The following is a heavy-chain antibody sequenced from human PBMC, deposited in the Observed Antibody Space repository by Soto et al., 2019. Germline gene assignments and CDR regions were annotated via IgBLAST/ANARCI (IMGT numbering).Heavy chain of an antibody. CDR2: IFYSGST. D-gene: IGHD4-17*01. CDR3: ARRYGSAFDI. J-gene: IGHJ3*02. V-gene: IGHV4-59*01. CDR1: GASMSSYY. Sequence: AXTLSLTCTVSGASMSSYYSSWIRQPPGKGLEWIGYIFYSGSTNYNPSLKSRVTISVDTSKNQFSLKLSSVTAADTAVYYCARRYGSAFDIWGHGTMVTVSS.